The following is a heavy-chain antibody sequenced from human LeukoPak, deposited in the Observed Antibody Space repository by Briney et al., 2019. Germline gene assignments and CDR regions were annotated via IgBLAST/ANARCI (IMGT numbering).Heavy chain of an antibody. J-gene: IGHJ4*01. Sequence: GGSLRLSCAASGFTFSIYAMIWVRQAPGKGLEWVSGITGNGGTTYYADSVKGRFTVSRDNSKNTLYLQMNGLRAEDTAVYYCANGGAFDYFDYWGHGTLVTVSS. CDR2: ITGNGGTT. CDR1: GFTFSIYA. V-gene: IGHV3-23*01. D-gene: IGHD3-16*01. CDR3: ANGGAFDYFDY.